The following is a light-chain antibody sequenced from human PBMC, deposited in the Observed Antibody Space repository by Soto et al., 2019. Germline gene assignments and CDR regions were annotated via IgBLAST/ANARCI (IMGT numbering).Light chain of an antibody. CDR2: GAS. J-gene: IGKJ1*01. CDR3: QQYNNWPPWT. CDR1: QTVSSN. V-gene: IGKV3-15*01. Sequence: EIVMTQSPATLSVSPGESATLSCRASQTVSSNLAWYQQKPGQAPRLLIYGASTGATGTPARFSGSGSGTEFTLTISSLQSEDVAVYYCQQYNNWPPWTFGQGTKVDIK.